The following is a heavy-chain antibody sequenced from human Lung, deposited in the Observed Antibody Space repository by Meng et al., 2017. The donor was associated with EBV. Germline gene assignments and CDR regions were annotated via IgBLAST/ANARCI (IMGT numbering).Heavy chain of an antibody. CDR3: AKYLFTTMVTGMVADSDTTPDY. Sequence: EVQLVESXXGLVQXGGFLRLSXSASGFTVGTLVMSWVRQAPGKGQEGVSVISGSGAATDCGDFVKGRFIISRYNSRDTLYLKIINLKVEDTNVYYCAKYLFTTMVTGMVADSDTTPDYWGQGTLVTVSS. D-gene: IGHD5-18*01. CDR2: ISGSGAAT. J-gene: IGHJ4*02. CDR1: GFTVGTLV. V-gene: IGHV3-23*04.